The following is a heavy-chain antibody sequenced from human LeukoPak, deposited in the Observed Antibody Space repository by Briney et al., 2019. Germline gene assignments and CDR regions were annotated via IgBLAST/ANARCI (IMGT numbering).Heavy chain of an antibody. J-gene: IGHJ6*02. D-gene: IGHD3-10*01. V-gene: IGHV3-30*03. Sequence: GRSLRLSCAASGFTFSSFGMHWVRQAPGKGLEWVAVISYDGSNKYYSDSVRGRFTISRDNSKNTLYLQMNSLRAEDTAVYYCARDKGGSAQYGMDVWGQGTTVTVSS. CDR3: ARDKGGSAQYGMDV. CDR2: ISYDGSNK. CDR1: GFTFSSFG.